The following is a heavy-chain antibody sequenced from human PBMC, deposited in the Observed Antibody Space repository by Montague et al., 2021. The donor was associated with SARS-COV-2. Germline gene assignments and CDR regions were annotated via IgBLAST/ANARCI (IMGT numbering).Heavy chain of an antibody. CDR1: GSSVRSYY. D-gene: IGHD4-17*01. CDR2: IYDGGST. J-gene: IGHJ4*02. Sequence: SETLSLTCIVSGSSVRSYYWSWIRQPPGKGLEWIGYIYDGGSTNYNPSRKSRVTISVDTSKNQFSLKLSSVTAADTAVYYCARENTVTTFGGPYYIDSWGQGTLVTVSA. CDR3: ARENTVTTFGGPYYIDS. V-gene: IGHV4-59*02.